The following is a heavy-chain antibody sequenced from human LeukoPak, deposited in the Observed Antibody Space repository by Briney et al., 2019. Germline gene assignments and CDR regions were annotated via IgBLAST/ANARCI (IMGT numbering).Heavy chain of an antibody. J-gene: IGHJ3*02. D-gene: IGHD2-21*02. CDR1: GFTFSSYG. V-gene: IGHV3-23*01. Sequence: GGSLRLSCAASGFTFSSYGMSWVRQAPGKGLEWVSAISGSGGSTYYADSVKGRFTISRDNSKNTLYLQMNSLRAEDTAVYYCAKVNRLAYCGGDCYPYDAFDIWGQGTMVTVSS. CDR2: ISGSGGST. CDR3: AKVNRLAYCGGDCYPYDAFDI.